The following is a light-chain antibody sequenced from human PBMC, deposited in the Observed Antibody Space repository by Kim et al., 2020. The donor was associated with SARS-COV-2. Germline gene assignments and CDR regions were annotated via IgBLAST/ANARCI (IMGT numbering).Light chain of an antibody. V-gene: IGKV3-15*01. CDR2: GAS. CDR1: QSVSSN. Sequence: SVSPGERATLSCRGSQSVSSNLAWYQQKPGQAPRLLIYGASTRATGIPARFSGSGSGTEFTLTISSLQSEDFAVFYCQQYNNWPDTFGQGTKLEI. J-gene: IGKJ2*01. CDR3: QQYNNWPDT.